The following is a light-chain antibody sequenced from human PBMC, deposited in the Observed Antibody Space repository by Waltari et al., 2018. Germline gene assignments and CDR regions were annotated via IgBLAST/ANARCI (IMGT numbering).Light chain of an antibody. J-gene: IGLJ3*02. V-gene: IGLV10-54*04. CDR2: RSN. Sequence: QAGLTQPPSVSKDLRETATLTCTGKRNNIGTLETACLQQHQGHPPKLLSDRSNSRPSEISERFSASRSGDTASLTITGLQAEDEADYYCTAWDRRLSVWVFGGGTKLTVL. CDR1: RNNIGTLE. CDR3: TAWDRRLSVWV.